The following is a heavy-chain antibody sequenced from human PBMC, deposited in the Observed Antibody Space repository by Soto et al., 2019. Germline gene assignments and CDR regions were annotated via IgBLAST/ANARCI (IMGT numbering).Heavy chain of an antibody. CDR3: ARRSSGWYLDY. Sequence: EVQLLESGGGLVQPGGSLRLSCAASGFTFSSYAMSRVRQAPWKGLEWVSAISGSGGSTYYADSVKGRFTISRDNSKNTLYLQMNSLRAEDTAVYYCARRSSGWYLDYWGQGTLVTVSS. CDR2: ISGSGGST. V-gene: IGHV3-23*01. CDR1: GFTFSSYA. D-gene: IGHD6-19*01. J-gene: IGHJ4*02.